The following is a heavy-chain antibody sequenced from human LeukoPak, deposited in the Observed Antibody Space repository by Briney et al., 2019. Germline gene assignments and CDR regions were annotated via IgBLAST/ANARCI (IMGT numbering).Heavy chain of an antibody. CDR1: GFTFSSYW. CDR3: ARGGSRQYNF. V-gene: IGHV3-7*01. Sequence: PGGSLRLSCAASGFTFSSYWMSWDRQAPGKGLEWVANIRHDGSEKYYVDSVKGRFTISRDNAKDSLYLQMNSLRVEDTAVYYCARGGSRQYNFWGQGTLVTVSS. D-gene: IGHD5-18*01. J-gene: IGHJ4*02. CDR2: IRHDGSEK.